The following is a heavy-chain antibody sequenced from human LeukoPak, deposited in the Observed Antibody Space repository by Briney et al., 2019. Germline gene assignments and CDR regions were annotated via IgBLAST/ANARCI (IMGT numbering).Heavy chain of an antibody. CDR2: ISSSSSDI. V-gene: IGHV3-48*01. CDR3: ARYYYSSGSYSPNDY. J-gene: IGHJ4*02. Sequence: GGSLRLSCAVSGFTFSSYSMNWVRQAPGKGLEWVSYISSSSSDIYYADSVKGRFTISRDNANNSLYLQMNSLRAEDTAVYYCARYYYSSGSYSPNDYWGQGTLVTVSS. CDR1: GFTFSSYS. D-gene: IGHD3-10*01.